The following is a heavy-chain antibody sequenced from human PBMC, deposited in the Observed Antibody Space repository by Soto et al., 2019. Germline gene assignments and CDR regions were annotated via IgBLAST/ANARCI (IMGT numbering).Heavy chain of an antibody. Sequence: QVQLVQSGAEVKKPGSSVKVSCKAFGGTFSSYAISWVRQAPGQGLEWMGGIIPIFGTANYAQKFQGRVTITADESTSTAYMELSSLRSEDTAVYYCARGGRDGYIELYYFDYWGQGTLVTVSS. CDR3: ARGGRDGYIELYYFDY. D-gene: IGHD5-12*01. J-gene: IGHJ4*02. CDR2: IIPIFGTA. V-gene: IGHV1-69*01. CDR1: GGTFSSYA.